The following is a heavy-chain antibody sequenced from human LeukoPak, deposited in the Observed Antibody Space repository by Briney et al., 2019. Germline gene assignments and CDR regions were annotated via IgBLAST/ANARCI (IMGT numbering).Heavy chain of an antibody. CDR3: AKGACYYSFDS. CDR1: GFTFSDYG. D-gene: IGHD3-10*01. Sequence: GGSLRLSCGVSGFTFSDYGMSWVRQAPGQGLEWVASISDSGEVTFKADSVKGRFTISRDNSKNALYLQMNYLRAEDTAVYYCAKGACYYSFDSWGQGTQVAASS. V-gene: IGHV3-23*01. J-gene: IGHJ5*01. CDR2: ISDSGEVT.